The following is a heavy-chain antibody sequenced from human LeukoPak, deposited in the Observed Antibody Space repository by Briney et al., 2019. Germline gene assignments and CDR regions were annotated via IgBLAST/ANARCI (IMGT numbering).Heavy chain of an antibody. Sequence: PSETLSLTCTVSGGSISSSSYYWGWIRQPPGKGLEWIGYIYYSGSTYYNPSLKSRVTISVDTSKNQFSLKLSSVTAADTAVYYCARDRLYSSGWYYFDYWGQGTLVTVSS. CDR1: GGSISSSSYY. D-gene: IGHD6-19*01. J-gene: IGHJ4*02. CDR3: ARDRLYSSGWYYFDY. V-gene: IGHV4-30-4*08. CDR2: IYYSGST.